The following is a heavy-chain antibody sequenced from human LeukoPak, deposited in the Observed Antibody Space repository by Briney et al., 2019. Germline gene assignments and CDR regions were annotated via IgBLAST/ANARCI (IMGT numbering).Heavy chain of an antibody. CDR3: AREVTGYSSSWPRFDY. CDR1: GGSISTYY. V-gene: IGHV4-4*07. Sequence: SETLPLTCTVSGGSISTYYWSWIRQPAGKGLEWIGRIYTSGSTNYNPSLKSRVTMSVDTSKNQFSLKPSSVTAADTAVYYCAREVTGYSSSWPRFDYWGQGTLVTVSS. D-gene: IGHD6-13*01. J-gene: IGHJ4*02. CDR2: IYTSGST.